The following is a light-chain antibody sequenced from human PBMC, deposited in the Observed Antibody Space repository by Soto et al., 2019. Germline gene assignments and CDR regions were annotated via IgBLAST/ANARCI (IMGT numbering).Light chain of an antibody. CDR3: QSYDSSLTDSKV. CDR2: GNS. J-gene: IGLJ1*01. CDR1: SSNIGAGYD. Sequence: VLTQPPSVSGAPGQRVTISCTGSSSNIGAGYDVHWYQQLPGTAPKLLIYGNSNRPSGVPDRFSGSKSGTSASLAITGLQAEDEADYYCQSYDSSLTDSKVFGTGTKLTVL. V-gene: IGLV1-40*01.